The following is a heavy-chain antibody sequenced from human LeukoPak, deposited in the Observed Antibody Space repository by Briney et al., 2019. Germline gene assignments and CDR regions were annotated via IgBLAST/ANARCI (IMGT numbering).Heavy chain of an antibody. D-gene: IGHD2-2*01. CDR2: INHSGST. J-gene: IGHJ4*02. V-gene: IGHV4-34*01. CDR1: GGSFSGYY. CDR3: ARGGIVVVPAANDFDY. Sequence: SETLSLTCAVYGGSFSGYYWSWIRQPPGKGLEWIGEINHSGSTNYNPSPKSRVTISVDTSKNQFSLKQSSVTAADTAVYYCARGGIVVVPAANDFDYWGQGTLVTVSS.